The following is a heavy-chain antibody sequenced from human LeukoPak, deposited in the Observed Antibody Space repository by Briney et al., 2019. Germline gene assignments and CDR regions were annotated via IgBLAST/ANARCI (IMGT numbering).Heavy chain of an antibody. Sequence: GESLKISCKASGYSFTSYWIVWVRQTPGKGLEWMGIAYPGDSDTRYSPSLQGQVTISADKSISTAYLQWSSLKASDTAMYYCARVPLDHGPFNYWGQGTLVTVSS. J-gene: IGHJ4*02. CDR1: GYSFTSYW. D-gene: IGHD3-3*01. CDR3: ARVPLDHGPFNY. CDR2: AYPGDSDT. V-gene: IGHV5-51*01.